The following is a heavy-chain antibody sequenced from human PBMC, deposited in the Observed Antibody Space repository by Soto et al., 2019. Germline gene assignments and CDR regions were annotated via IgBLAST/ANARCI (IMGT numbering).Heavy chain of an antibody. D-gene: IGHD3-22*01. CDR1: GCTFTSYG. CDR2: ISGYNGNT. J-gene: IGHJ3*02. CDR3: ARREYYYEGSVYYRRNDDAFDI. V-gene: IGHV1-18*01. Sequence: ASVKVSCKASGCTFTSYGISWVRQAPGQGLEWMGWISGYNGNTNYAQKLQGRVTMTTDTSTSTAYMELRSLRSDDTAVYDCARREYYYEGSVYYRRNDDAFDIWGQGTTVPVSS.